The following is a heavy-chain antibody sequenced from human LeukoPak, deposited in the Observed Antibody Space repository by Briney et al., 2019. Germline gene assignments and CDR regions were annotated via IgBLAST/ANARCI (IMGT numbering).Heavy chain of an antibody. D-gene: IGHD2-8*02. Sequence: SETLSLTCTVSGDSISSSRYYWGWLRQTPGKGPEWIGTIYSNGITYYNASLKSRVTISVDTSKNQFSLKLNSVTAADTAVYHCARHYCTGGPCYMDHWGQGSLVTVSS. CDR3: ARHYCTGGPCYMDH. CDR2: IYSNGIT. CDR1: GDSISSSRYY. J-gene: IGHJ4*02. V-gene: IGHV4-39*01.